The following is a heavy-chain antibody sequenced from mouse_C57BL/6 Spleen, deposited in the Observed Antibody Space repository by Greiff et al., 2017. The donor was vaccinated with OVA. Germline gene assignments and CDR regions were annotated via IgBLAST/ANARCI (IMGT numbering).Heavy chain of an antibody. CDR2: IWRGGST. CDR1: GFSLTSYG. V-gene: IGHV2-5*01. Sequence: VQLQQSGPGLVQPSQSLSITCTVSGFSLTSYGVHWVRQSPGKGLEWLGVIWRGGSTDYNAAFMSRLSITTDNSKSQVFFKMNSLQADDTAIYYCAKKGYYAMDYWGQGTSVTVSS. J-gene: IGHJ4*01. CDR3: AKKGYYAMDY.